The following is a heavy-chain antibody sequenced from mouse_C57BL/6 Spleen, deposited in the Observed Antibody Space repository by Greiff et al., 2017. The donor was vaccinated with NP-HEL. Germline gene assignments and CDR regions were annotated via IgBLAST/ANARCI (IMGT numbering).Heavy chain of an antibody. D-gene: IGHD1-1*01. V-gene: IGHV1-81*01. CDR3: AREGTTVVEYYFDY. Sequence: QVQLQQSGAELARPGASVKLSCKASGYTFTSYGISWVKQRPGQGLEWIGEIYPRSGNTYYNEKFKGKATLTADKSSSTAYMELRSLTSEDSAVYFCAREGTTVVEYYFDYWGQGTTLTVSS. CDR2: IYPRSGNT. J-gene: IGHJ2*01. CDR1: GYTFTSYG.